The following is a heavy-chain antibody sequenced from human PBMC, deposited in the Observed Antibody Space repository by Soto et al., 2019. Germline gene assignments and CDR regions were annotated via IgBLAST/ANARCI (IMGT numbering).Heavy chain of an antibody. D-gene: IGHD3-3*01. CDR3: ARQAFGRSRSFNL. V-gene: IGHV3-23*01. J-gene: IGHJ3*01. CDR2: ISDGGDLT. Sequence: GGSLRLSCAASGFAFSSHPMSWVRQAPERGLEWVSGISDGGDLTYNADSVKGRFTISRDNSKNILFLQMNSLRAEDTALDYCARQAFGRSRSFNLCGQRTMVSV. CDR1: GFAFSSHP.